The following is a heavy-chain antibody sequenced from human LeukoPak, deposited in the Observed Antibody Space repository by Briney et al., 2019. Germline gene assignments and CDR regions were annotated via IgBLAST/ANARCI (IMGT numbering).Heavy chain of an antibody. CDR2: INPNSGGT. V-gene: IGHV1-2*02. Sequence: ASVKVSCKASGYTFTGYYMHWVRQAPGQGLEWMGWINPNSGGTNYAQKFQGRVTMTRDTSISTAYMELSRLRSDDTAVYYCARDYGYLGITGTTFDYWGQGTLVTVSS. CDR1: GYTFTGYY. CDR3: ARDYGYLGITGTTFDY. J-gene: IGHJ4*02. D-gene: IGHD1-7*01.